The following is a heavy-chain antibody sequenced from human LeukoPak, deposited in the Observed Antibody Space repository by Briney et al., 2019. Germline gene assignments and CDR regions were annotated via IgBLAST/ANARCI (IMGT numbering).Heavy chain of an antibody. CDR1: GGSISSGGYY. J-gene: IGHJ4*02. V-gene: IGHV4-31*03. CDR2: IYYSGST. D-gene: IGHD3-22*01. Sequence: PSETLSLTCTVSGGSISSGGYYWSWIRQHPGKGLEWFGYIYYSGSTYYNPSLKSRVTISVDTSKNQFSLKLSSVTAADTAVYYCARAPTSPYYYDSSGYYYFDYWGQGTLVTVSS. CDR3: ARAPTSPYYYDSSGYYYFDY.